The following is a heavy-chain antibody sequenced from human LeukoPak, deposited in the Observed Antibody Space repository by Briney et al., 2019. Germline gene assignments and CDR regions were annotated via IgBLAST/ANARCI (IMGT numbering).Heavy chain of an antibody. D-gene: IGHD5-12*01. Sequence: WASVKVSCKASGYTFTGYYMHWVGQAPGQGLEWMGWINPNSGGANYAQKFQGRVTITADKSTSTAYMELSSLRSEDTAVYYCGRGARPPHYYYYMDVWGKGTTVTVSS. J-gene: IGHJ6*03. CDR2: INPNSGGA. V-gene: IGHV1-2*02. CDR3: GRGARPPHYYYYMDV. CDR1: GYTFTGYY.